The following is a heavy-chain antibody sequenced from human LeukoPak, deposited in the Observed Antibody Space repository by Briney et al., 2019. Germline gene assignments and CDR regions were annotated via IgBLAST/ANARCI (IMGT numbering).Heavy chain of an antibody. V-gene: IGHV4-4*07. CDR1: GGSISSYY. CDR3: ARVGSGWYRGYFDY. Sequence: KASETLSLTCTVSGGSISSYYLSWIRQPAGKGLEWIGRIYTSGSTNYNPSLKSRVTMSVDTSKNQFSLKLSSVTAADTAVYYCARVGSGWYRGYFDYWGQGTLVTVSS. CDR2: IYTSGST. J-gene: IGHJ4*02. D-gene: IGHD6-19*01.